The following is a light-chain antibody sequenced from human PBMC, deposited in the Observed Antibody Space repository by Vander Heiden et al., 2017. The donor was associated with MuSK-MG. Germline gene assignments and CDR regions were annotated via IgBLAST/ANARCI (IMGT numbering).Light chain of an antibody. Sequence: DIQLTQSPSTLSASIGDRVTITCLASQSISSWLGWYQKTAGKAPKLLIYDASRLESVVPRMFSGSGSGTEFTLTSSSLQPDDFATYYCQQDNSYWTFGQGTKVEIK. J-gene: IGKJ1*01. CDR1: QSISSW. CDR3: QQDNSYWT. CDR2: DAS. V-gene: IGKV1-5*01.